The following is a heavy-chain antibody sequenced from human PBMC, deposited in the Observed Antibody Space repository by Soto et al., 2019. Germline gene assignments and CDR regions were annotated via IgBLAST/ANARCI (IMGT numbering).Heavy chain of an antibody. V-gene: IGHV3-48*01. CDR1: GFTFSVYS. CDR3: AIEKVGVTSIHVFDI. J-gene: IGHJ3*02. Sequence: GGSLRLSCAASGFTFSVYSMNWVRQAPGKGLEWVSYIMPGSSHILYADSVKGRFTISRDNAKNSLYLQMNSLTAEDTAVYYCAIEKVGVTSIHVFDIWGQGTMVTVTS. D-gene: IGHD1-26*01. CDR2: IMPGSSHI.